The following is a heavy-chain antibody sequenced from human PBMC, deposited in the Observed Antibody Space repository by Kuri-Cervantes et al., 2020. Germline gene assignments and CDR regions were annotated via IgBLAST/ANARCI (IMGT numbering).Heavy chain of an antibody. CDR3: ARTGTGGSIEYYFDY. D-gene: IGHD7-27*01. Sequence: GGSLRLSCAASGFTFSSYGMHWVRQAPGKGLEWVAVISYDGSNKYYADSVKGRFTISRDNSKYTLFLQMNSLRVEDTAVYYCARTGTGGSIEYYFDYWGQGTLVTVSS. CDR1: GFTFSSYG. V-gene: IGHV3-30*03. CDR2: ISYDGSNK. J-gene: IGHJ4*02.